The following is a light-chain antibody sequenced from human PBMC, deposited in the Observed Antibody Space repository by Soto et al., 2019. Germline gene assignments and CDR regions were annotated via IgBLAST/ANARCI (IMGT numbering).Light chain of an antibody. CDR3: QKYNIAPQRP. J-gene: IGKJ1*01. CDR1: QGISNY. CDR2: AAS. V-gene: IGKV1-27*01. Sequence: DIQMTQSPSSLSASVGDRVTITCRASQGISNYLAWYQQKPGKVPKLLIYAASTLQSGVPSRFRGSGSGTDFTLTISSLQPEDVATYYCQKYNIAPQRPFGQGTKVEIK.